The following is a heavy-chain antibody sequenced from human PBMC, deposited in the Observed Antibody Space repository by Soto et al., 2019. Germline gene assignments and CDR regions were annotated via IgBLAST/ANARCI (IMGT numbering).Heavy chain of an antibody. V-gene: IGHV4-39*01. D-gene: IGHD6-19*01. CDR2: IYYSGST. CDR1: GGSISSSSYY. J-gene: IGHJ4*02. Sequence: QLQLQESGPGLVKPSETLSLTCTVSGGSISSSSYYWGWIRQPPGKGLEWIGSIYYSGSTYYNPSLKSRVTISVDTSKNQFSLKLSSVTAADTAVYYCARHPIAVAGTGYYFDYWGQGTLVTVSS. CDR3: ARHPIAVAGTGYYFDY.